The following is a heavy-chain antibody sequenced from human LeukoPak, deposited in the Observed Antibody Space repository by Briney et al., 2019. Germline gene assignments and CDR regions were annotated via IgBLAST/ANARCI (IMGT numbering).Heavy chain of an antibody. V-gene: IGHV1-2*06. CDR1: GYTFISYG. CDR3: ARAPRDGYMADY. J-gene: IGHJ4*02. D-gene: IGHD5-24*01. Sequence: ASVKVSCKASGYTFISYGISWMRQAPGQGLERMGRINPNSGGTNYAQKFQGRVTMTRDTSISTAYMELSRLRSDDTAVYYCARAPRDGYMADYWGQGTLVTVSS. CDR2: INPNSGGT.